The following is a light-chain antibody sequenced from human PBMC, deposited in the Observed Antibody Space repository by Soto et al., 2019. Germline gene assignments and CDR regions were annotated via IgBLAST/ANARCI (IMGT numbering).Light chain of an antibody. CDR3: QQRSNWPPIT. V-gene: IGKV3-11*01. Sequence: ELVLTQSPGTLSLSPGDRATLSCMASQSVSSYLAWYQQKPGQAPRLLIYDASNRATGIAARFSGSGSGTDFTLTISSLDPEDFAVYYCQQRSNWPPITFSQGTRLEIK. CDR2: DAS. CDR1: QSVSSY. J-gene: IGKJ5*01.